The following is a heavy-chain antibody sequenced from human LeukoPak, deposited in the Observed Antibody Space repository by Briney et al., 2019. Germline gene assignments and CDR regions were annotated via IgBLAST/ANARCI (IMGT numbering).Heavy chain of an antibody. Sequence: ASVKVSCKASGYTFTDYYMHWVRQAPGQGLEWMGWIKPNSGGTNYAQNLQGRVTMTRDTSISTAYMELSRLRSDDTAVYYCARDYERIIMVRGVPLSPQTVFDPWGQGTLVTVSS. J-gene: IGHJ5*02. CDR2: IKPNSGGT. V-gene: IGHV1-2*02. CDR3: ARDYERIIMVRGVPLSPQTVFDP. D-gene: IGHD3-10*01. CDR1: GYTFTDYY.